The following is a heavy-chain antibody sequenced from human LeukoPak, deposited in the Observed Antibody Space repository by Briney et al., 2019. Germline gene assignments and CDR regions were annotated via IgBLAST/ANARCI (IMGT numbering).Heavy chain of an antibody. CDR3: ARQPIGPYYFDY. CDR2: ICNGGSA. CDR1: GASVSNYY. D-gene: IGHD1-14*01. J-gene: IGHJ4*02. Sequence: KPSETLSLTCTVSGASVSNYYWSWIRQPAGKGLEWIGRICNGGSANYNPSLQSRISMSVDTSKNQFSLRLKSVTAADTAVYYCARQPIGPYYFDYWGQGTLVTVSS. V-gene: IGHV4-4*07.